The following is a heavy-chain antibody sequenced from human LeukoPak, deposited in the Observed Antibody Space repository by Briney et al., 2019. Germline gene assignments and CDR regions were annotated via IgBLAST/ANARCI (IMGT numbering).Heavy chain of an antibody. J-gene: IGHJ4*02. D-gene: IGHD3-9*01. CDR3: AKGVLRYFDWLLTPEDNYFDY. CDR2: ISGSGGST. Sequence: GGSLRLSCAASGFTFSSYGMSWVRQAPGKGLEWVSAISGSGGSTYYADSVKGRFTISRDNSKNTLYLQMNSLRAEDTAVYYCAKGVLRYFDWLLTPEDNYFDYWGQGTLVTVSS. CDR1: GFTFSSYG. V-gene: IGHV3-23*01.